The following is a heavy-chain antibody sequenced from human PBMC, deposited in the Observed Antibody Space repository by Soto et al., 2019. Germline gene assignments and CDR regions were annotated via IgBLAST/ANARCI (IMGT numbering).Heavy chain of an antibody. D-gene: IGHD6-6*01. J-gene: IGHJ6*02. CDR2: ISYDGSNK. Sequence: GGSLRLSCAASGFTFSSYGMHWVRQAPGKGLEWVAVISYDGSNKYYADSVKGRFTISRDNSKNTLYLQMNSLRAEDTAVYYCAKGRYSSSSYYYYGMDVWGQGTTVTVSS. CDR3: AKGRYSSSSYYYYGMDV. CDR1: GFTFSSYG. V-gene: IGHV3-30*18.